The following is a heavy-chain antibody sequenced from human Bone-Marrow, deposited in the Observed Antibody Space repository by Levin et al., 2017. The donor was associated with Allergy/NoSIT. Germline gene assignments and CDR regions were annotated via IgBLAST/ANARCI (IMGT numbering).Heavy chain of an antibody. D-gene: IGHD2-2*01. CDR2: IGTAADS. Sequence: GGSLRLSCAASGFTFSSYDMHWVRQATGRGLEWVSAIGTAADSYYSGSVKGRFTVSRDNAKNSFYLQMNSLRAGDTAVYYCARVPLTRYCTSTSCSDSGYYFDYWGQGTLVTVSS. CDR3: ARVPLTRYCTSTSCSDSGYYFDY. V-gene: IGHV3-13*04. J-gene: IGHJ4*02. CDR1: GFTFSSYD.